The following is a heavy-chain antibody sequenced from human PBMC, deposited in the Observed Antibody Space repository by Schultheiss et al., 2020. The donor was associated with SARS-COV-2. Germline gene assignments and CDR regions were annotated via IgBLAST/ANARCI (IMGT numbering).Heavy chain of an antibody. Sequence: SETLSLTCAVSGGSISSGGYSWSWIRQPPGKGLEWIGSIYHSGSTNYNPSLKSRVTISVDTSKNQFSLKLSSVTAADTAVYYCARSSGMWMTTVTYFDYWGQGTLVTVSS. J-gene: IGHJ4*02. CDR1: GGSISSGGYS. D-gene: IGHD4-11*01. CDR2: IYHSGST. CDR3: ARSSGMWMTTVTYFDY. V-gene: IGHV4-61*08.